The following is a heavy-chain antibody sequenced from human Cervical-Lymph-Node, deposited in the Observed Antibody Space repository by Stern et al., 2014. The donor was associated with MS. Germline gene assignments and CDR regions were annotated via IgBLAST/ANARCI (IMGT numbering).Heavy chain of an antibody. CDR1: GGSITSYH. D-gene: IGHD3-22*01. Sequence: QVQLVESGPGLVKPSETLSLTCTASGGSITSYHWTWIRQPAGKGLQWVGRFYPSGSTNYNPSLKSRVTMSVDTSKNQLSLKLTSVTAADTAVYYCARGGYYESGLDVWGQGTTVTVSS. J-gene: IGHJ6*02. CDR2: FYPSGST. CDR3: ARGGYYESGLDV. V-gene: IGHV4-4*07.